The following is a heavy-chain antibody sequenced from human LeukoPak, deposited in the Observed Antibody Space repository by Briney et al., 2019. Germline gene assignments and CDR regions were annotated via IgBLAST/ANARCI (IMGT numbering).Heavy chain of an antibody. V-gene: IGHV4-39*01. CDR3: ARRGYMVRGSYYFGY. J-gene: IGHJ4*02. D-gene: IGHD3-10*01. CDR2: IYYSGST. Sequence: SETLSLTCTVSGGSISSSSYYWGWIRQPPGKGLEWIGSIYYSGSTYYNPSLKSRVTISVDTSKNQFSLKLSSVTAADTAVYYCARRGYMVRGSYYFGYWGQGTLVTVSS. CDR1: GGSISSSSYY.